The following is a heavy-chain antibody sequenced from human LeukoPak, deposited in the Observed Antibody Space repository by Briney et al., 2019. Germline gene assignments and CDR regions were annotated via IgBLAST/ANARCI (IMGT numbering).Heavy chain of an antibody. CDR1: GFTFSSYS. CDR3: ARAAPNYGGNSWFDY. V-gene: IGHV3-21*01. CDR2: ISSSSSYI. J-gene: IGHJ4*02. Sequence: GGSLRLSCAASGFTFSSYSMNWVRQAPGKGLEWVSSISSSSSYIYYADSVEGRFTISRDNAKNSLYLQMNSLRAEDTAVYYCARAAPNYGGNSWFDYWGQGTLVTVSS. D-gene: IGHD4-23*01.